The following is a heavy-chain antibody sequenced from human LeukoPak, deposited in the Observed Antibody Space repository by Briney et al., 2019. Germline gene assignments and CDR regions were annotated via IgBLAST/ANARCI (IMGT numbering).Heavy chain of an antibody. D-gene: IGHD6-13*01. V-gene: IGHV4-30-4*08. J-gene: IGHJ4*02. CDR1: GGSISSGDYY. Sequence: SSETLSLTCTVSGGSISSGDYYWSWIRQPPGKGLEWIGYIYYSGSTYYNPSLKSRVTISVDTSKNQFSLKLSSVTAAGTAVYYCARDGRLWQQPFDYWGQGTLVTVSS. CDR2: IYYSGST. CDR3: ARDGRLWQQPFDY.